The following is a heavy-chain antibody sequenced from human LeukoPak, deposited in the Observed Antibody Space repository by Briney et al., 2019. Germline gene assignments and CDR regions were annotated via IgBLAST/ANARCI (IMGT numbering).Heavy chain of an antibody. Sequence: GGSLRLSCPASGFTFRSLGMNWVRQAPGKGLEWVSYISSSCSTIYYADSVKGRFTISRDNSKNTLYLQMNSLRAEDTAVYYCASLPLGAPTADWGQGTLVTVSS. CDR1: GFTFRSLG. CDR3: ASLPLGAPTAD. J-gene: IGHJ4*02. V-gene: IGHV3-48*01. D-gene: IGHD1-26*01. CDR2: ISSSCSTI.